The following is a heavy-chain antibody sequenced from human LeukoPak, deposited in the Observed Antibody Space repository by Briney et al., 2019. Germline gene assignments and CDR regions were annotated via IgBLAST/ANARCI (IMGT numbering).Heavy chain of an antibody. CDR3: AKDPHYDSSGYHDY. Sequence: GGSLRLSCAASGFTFSSYAMSWVRQAPGKGLEWVSAISCSGGSTYYADSVKGRFTISRDNSKNTLSLQMNSLRAEDTAVYYCAKDPHYDSSGYHDYWGQGTLVTVSS. J-gene: IGHJ4*02. CDR1: GFTFSSYA. CDR2: ISCSGGST. V-gene: IGHV3-23*01. D-gene: IGHD3-22*01.